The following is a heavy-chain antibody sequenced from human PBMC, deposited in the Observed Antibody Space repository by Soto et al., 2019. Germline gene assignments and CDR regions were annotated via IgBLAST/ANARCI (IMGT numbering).Heavy chain of an antibody. CDR3: ARDRMGYSYGYYAFDI. CDR2: ISSSSSYI. Sequence: PGGSLRLSCAASGFTFSSYSMNWVRQAPGKGLEWVSSISSSSSYIYYADSVKGRFTISRDNAKNSLYLQMNSLRAEDTAVYYCARDRMGYSYGYYAFDIWGQGTMVXVSS. J-gene: IGHJ3*02. D-gene: IGHD5-18*01. V-gene: IGHV3-21*01. CDR1: GFTFSSYS.